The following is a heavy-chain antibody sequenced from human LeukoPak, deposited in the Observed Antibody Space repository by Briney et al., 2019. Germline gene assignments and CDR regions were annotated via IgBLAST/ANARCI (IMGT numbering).Heavy chain of an antibody. V-gene: IGHV1-24*01. CDR3: ATSPSMIEYFQH. Sequence: ASVKVSCKVSGYTLTELSMHWVRQAPGKGLEWMGGFDPEDGETIYAQKFQGRVTMTEDTSTDTAYMELSSLRSEDTVVYYCATSPSMIEYFQHWGQGTLVTVSS. J-gene: IGHJ1*01. CDR2: FDPEDGET. CDR1: GYTLTELS. D-gene: IGHD2/OR15-2a*01.